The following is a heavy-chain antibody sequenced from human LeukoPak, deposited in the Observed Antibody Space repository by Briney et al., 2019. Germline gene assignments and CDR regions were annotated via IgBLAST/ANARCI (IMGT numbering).Heavy chain of an antibody. D-gene: IGHD3-3*01. CDR1: GGTFSSYA. Sequence: GASVKVSCKASGGTFSSYAISWVRQAPGQGLEWMGGIIPIFGTANYAQKFQGRVTITADKSTSTAYMELSSLRSEDTAVYYCASSRYYDFWSGYYDYWGQGTLVTVSS. CDR2: IIPIFGTA. CDR3: ASSRYYDFWSGYYDY. J-gene: IGHJ4*02. V-gene: IGHV1-69*06.